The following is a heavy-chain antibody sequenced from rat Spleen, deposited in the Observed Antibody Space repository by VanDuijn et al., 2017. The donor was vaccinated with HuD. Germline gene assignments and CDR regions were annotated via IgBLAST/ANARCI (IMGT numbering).Heavy chain of an antibody. J-gene: IGHJ2*01. CDR1: GFTFSDYN. CDR3: ARQEGLYYGLPFDY. V-gene: IGHV5-7*01. Sequence: EVQLVESDGGLVQPGRSLKLSCAAAGFTFSDYNMAWVRQAPKQGLEWVATIFYDGSSTYYRDSVKGRFTISRDNAKSTLYLQMNSLRSEDTANYYCARQEGLYYGLPFDYWGQGVMVTVSS. D-gene: IGHD1-6*01. CDR2: IFYDGSST.